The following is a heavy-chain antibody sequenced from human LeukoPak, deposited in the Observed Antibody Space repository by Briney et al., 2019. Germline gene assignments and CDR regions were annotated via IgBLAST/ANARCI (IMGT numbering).Heavy chain of an antibody. D-gene: IGHD4-17*01. V-gene: IGHV4-59*01. J-gene: IGHJ4*02. CDR1: GDSIRSFF. CDR2: FYYTGST. Sequence: PSETLSLTCTVSGDSIRSFFWSWVRQPPGKGLEWIGFFYYTGSTNYNPSLKSRVSISVDTSTNQLSLNLTSVSAADTTLYYCARLPSAGYGYFEDRGQGALVTVSS. CDR3: ARLPSAGYGYFED.